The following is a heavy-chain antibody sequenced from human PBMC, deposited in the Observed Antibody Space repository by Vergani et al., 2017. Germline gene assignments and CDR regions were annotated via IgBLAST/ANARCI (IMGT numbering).Heavy chain of an antibody. Sequence: QLQLQESGPGLVKPSETLSLTCTVSGGSISSSSYYWGWIRQPPGKGLEWIGSIYYSGSTYYNPSLKSRVTISVDTSKNQFSLKLSSVTAADTAMYYCARPMTTVNNWFDPWGQGTLVTVSS. CDR1: GGSISSSSYY. V-gene: IGHV4-39*01. CDR2: IYYSGST. CDR3: ARPMTTVNNWFDP. D-gene: IGHD4-17*01. J-gene: IGHJ5*02.